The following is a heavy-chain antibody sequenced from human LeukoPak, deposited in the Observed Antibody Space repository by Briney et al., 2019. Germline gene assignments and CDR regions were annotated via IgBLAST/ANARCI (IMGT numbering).Heavy chain of an antibody. D-gene: IGHD4-17*01. Sequence: GGSLRLSCAASGFTFSSYNMNWVRQAPGKGLEWVSSISSTSSYIYYADSVKGRFTISRDTAKSSLYLQMDSLRAEDTALYYCARDQEVTTRTFDYWGQGTLVTVSS. CDR3: ARDQEVTTRTFDY. V-gene: IGHV3-21*04. J-gene: IGHJ4*02. CDR1: GFTFSSYN. CDR2: ISSTSSYI.